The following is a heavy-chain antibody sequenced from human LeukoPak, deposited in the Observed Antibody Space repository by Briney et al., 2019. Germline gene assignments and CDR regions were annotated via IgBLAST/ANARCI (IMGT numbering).Heavy chain of an antibody. CDR2: IYYSGST. Sequence: SQTLSLTCTVSGGSISSGGYYWSWIRQHPGKGLEWIGYIYYSGSTYYNPSLKSRVTISVDTSKNQFSLKLSSVTAADTAVYYCARPTVTTFSFYFDYWVQGTLVTVSS. J-gene: IGHJ4*02. CDR3: ARPTVTTFSFYFDY. D-gene: IGHD4-17*01. CDR1: GGSISSGGYY. V-gene: IGHV4-31*03.